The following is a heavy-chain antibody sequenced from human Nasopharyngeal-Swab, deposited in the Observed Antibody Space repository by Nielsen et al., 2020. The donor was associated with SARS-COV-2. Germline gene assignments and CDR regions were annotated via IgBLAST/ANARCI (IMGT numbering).Heavy chain of an antibody. V-gene: IGHV1-2*06. CDR2: INPNSGGT. J-gene: IGHJ4*02. CDR1: GYTFTGYY. Sequence: ASVKVSCKASGYTFTGYYMHWVRQAPGQGLEWMGRINPNSGGTNYAQKFQGRVTMTRDTSISTAYMELSRLRSDDTAVYYCARVGELLGHYFDYWGQGTLVTVSS. D-gene: IGHD1-26*01. CDR3: ARVGELLGHYFDY.